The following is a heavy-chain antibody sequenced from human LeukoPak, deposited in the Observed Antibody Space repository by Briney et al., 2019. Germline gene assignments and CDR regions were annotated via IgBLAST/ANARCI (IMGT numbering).Heavy chain of an antibody. Sequence: GGSLRLSCAVSGFTFSSYYMTWVRQAPGKGLEWVATIKQDGSDEYFVDSVKGRFTVSRDNAKNSLYLQMNSLRVEDTAVYYCARGLHTFDFWGQGTMLTVSS. CDR1: GFTFSSYY. D-gene: IGHD2-21*01. CDR3: ARGLHTFDF. CDR2: IKQDGSDE. V-gene: IGHV3-7*01. J-gene: IGHJ3*01.